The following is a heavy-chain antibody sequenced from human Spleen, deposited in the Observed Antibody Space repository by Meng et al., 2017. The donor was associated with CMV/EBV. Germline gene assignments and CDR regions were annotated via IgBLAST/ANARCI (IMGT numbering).Heavy chain of an antibody. CDR1: GGSISSSSYY. CDR2: IYYSGST. D-gene: IGHD3-22*01. J-gene: IGHJ5*02. V-gene: IGHV4-39*07. CDR3: AKSRGYYVSWFDP. Sequence: QLQPREPGPGLVKTSETLSLTRTVSGGSISSSSYYWGWIRQPPGKGLEWIGSIYYSGSTNYNPSLKSRVTISVDTSKNQFSLKLSSVTAADTAVYYCAKSRGYYVSWFDPWGQGTLVTVSS.